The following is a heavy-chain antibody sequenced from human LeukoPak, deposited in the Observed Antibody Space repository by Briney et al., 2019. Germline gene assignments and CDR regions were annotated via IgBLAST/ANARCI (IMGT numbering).Heavy chain of an antibody. Sequence: GGSLRLSCAASGFTFSSYWMSWVHQAPGEGLEWVANIKQDGSEKYYVDCVKGRFTISRDNAKNSLYLQMNSLRAEDTAVYYCARYTHSGGFDYWAQGTLVTVSS. J-gene: IGHJ4*02. D-gene: IGHD6-19*01. CDR3: ARYTHSGGFDY. CDR1: GFTFSSYW. V-gene: IGHV3-7*01. CDR2: IKQDGSEK.